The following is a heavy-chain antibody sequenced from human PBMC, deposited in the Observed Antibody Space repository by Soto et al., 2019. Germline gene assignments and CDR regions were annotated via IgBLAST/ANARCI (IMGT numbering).Heavy chain of an antibody. Sequence: SGPTLVNPTETLTLTCTVSGFSLSNARMGVSWIRQPPGKALEWLAHIFSNDEKSYRTSLKSRLTISKDTSKSQVVLTMTNMDPVDTATYYCARIQADSSLPSLPWKNWFDPWGQGTLVTVSS. V-gene: IGHV2-26*01. D-gene: IGHD6-13*01. CDR2: IFSNDEK. CDR1: GFSLSNARMG. J-gene: IGHJ5*02. CDR3: ARIQADSSLPSLPWKNWFDP.